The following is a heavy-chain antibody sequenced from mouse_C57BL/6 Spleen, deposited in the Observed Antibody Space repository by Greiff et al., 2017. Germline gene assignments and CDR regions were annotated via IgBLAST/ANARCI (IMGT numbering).Heavy chain of an antibody. CDR3: VREDCGSDFDY. V-gene: IGHV10-1*01. CDR1: GFSFNTYA. D-gene: IGHD1-1*01. J-gene: IGHJ2*01. Sequence: GGGLVQPKGSLKLSCAASGFSFNTYAMNWVRQAPGKGLEWVARIRSKSNNYATYYADSVKDRFTISRDDSESMLYLQMNNLKTEDTAMYCCVREDCGSDFDYWGQGTTLTVSS. CDR2: IRSKSNNYAT.